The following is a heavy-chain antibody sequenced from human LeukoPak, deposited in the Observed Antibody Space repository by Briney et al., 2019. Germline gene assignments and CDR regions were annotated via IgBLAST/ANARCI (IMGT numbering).Heavy chain of an antibody. CDR2: IKSKTDGGTT. D-gene: IGHD2-21*02. CDR3: ASGSLSPNTPGPDLTAIYR. CDR1: GFTFINAW. V-gene: IGHV3-15*01. Sequence: GGSLRLSCAASGFTFINAWMNWVRQAPGKGLEWVGRIKSKTDGGTTDYAAPVKGRFTISRDDSKNTLYLQMNSLRAEDTAFYYCASGSLSPNTPGPDLTAIYRWGQGTLVSVSS. J-gene: IGHJ5*02.